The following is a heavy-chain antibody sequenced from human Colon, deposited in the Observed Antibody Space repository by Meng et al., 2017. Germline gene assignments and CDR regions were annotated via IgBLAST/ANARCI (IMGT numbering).Heavy chain of an antibody. CDR1: GFSLSTGGVG. CDR2: IYWEYDE. J-gene: IGHJ4*02. D-gene: IGHD6-19*01. Sequence: QTPLKASGPTLEKPTQTLSLTCTVTGFSLSTGGVGVGWIRQPPGKALEWLALIYWEYDEFYSPPMKRKITITKDTTNNQVVHTMTNMDPVDTATDYYAHNPVAGAIPHFDFWGQGTLVTVSS. CDR3: AHNPVAGAIPHFDF. V-gene: IGHV2-5*02.